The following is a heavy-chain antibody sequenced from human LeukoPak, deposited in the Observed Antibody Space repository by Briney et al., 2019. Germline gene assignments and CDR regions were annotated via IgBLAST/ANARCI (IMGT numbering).Heavy chain of an antibody. Sequence: SSDTLSLTCAVSGYSISSGYYWGWIRPPPGKGLEWIGIIYHSGSTYYTPSLKSRVTLSVDTSKNQFSLKLSSVTAADTAVYYCARGGGDTDFDYWGQGTLVTVSS. J-gene: IGHJ4*02. D-gene: IGHD5-18*01. CDR3: ARGGGDTDFDY. CDR1: GYSISSGYY. CDR2: IYHSGST. V-gene: IGHV4-38-2*01.